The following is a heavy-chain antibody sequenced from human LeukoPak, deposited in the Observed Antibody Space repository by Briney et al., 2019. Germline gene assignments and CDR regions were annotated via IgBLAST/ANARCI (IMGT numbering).Heavy chain of an antibody. CDR1: GFIFSSYG. Sequence: PGGSLRLSCAAPGFIFSSYGMHWVRQAPGKGLEWVAVIWYDGSNKYYADSVKGRFTISRDNSKNTLYLQMNSLRAEDTAVYYCARAYYYDSGTYDFDYWGQGTLVTVSS. CDR2: IWYDGSNK. D-gene: IGHD3-10*01. CDR3: ARAYYYDSGTYDFDY. J-gene: IGHJ4*02. V-gene: IGHV3-33*08.